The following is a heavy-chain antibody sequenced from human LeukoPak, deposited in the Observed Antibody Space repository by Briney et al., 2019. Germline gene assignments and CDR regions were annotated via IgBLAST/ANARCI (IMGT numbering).Heavy chain of an antibody. D-gene: IGHD6-13*01. J-gene: IGHJ6*02. CDR2: ISSSSGNI. CDR3: ARDRAGMYYYYYGMDV. Sequence: GGSLTLSCAASGFTFNSNSRNWLRQAPGKGLEWVSSISSSSGNIYYADSAKGRFTISRDNDKNSLYLQMISLRAEDTAVYYCARDRAGMYYYYYGMDVWGQGTTVTVSS. CDR1: GFTFNSNS. V-gene: IGHV3-21*01.